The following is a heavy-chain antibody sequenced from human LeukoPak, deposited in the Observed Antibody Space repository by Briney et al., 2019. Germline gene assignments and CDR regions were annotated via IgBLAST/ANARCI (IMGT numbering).Heavy chain of an antibody. D-gene: IGHD3-10*01. J-gene: IGHJ6*03. Sequence: SQTLSLTCAFPGGSFSGYYWSWIRQPPGKGLEWIGEINHSGSTNYTPPLGSRVTISVGTPKHQFPLRLSSVTAAHTAVYYCARGGGAYSMDVWHRGTTVSVSS. CDR2: INHSGST. V-gene: IGHV4-34*01. CDR3: ARGGGAYSMDV. CDR1: GGSFSGYY.